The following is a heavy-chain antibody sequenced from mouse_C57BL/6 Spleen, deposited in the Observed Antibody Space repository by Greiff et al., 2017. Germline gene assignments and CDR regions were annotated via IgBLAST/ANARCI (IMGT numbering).Heavy chain of an antibody. CDR2: ISGGGGNT. CDR1: GFTFSSYT. J-gene: IGHJ2*01. V-gene: IGHV5-9*01. Sequence: EVKLVESGGGLVKPGGSLKLSCAASGFTFSSYTMSWVRQTPEKRLEWVATISGGGGNTYYPDSVKGRFTISRDNAKNTLYLQMSSLRSEDTALYYCARDWDGSYFDDWGQGTTLTVSS. D-gene: IGHD4-1*01. CDR3: ARDWDGSYFDD.